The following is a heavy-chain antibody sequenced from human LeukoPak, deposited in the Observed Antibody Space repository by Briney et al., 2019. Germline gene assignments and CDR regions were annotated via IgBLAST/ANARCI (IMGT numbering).Heavy chain of an antibody. J-gene: IGHJ4*02. V-gene: IGHV1-18*01. CDR2: ISAYNGNT. D-gene: IGHD3-10*01. Sequence: ASVKVSCKASGYTFTSYGISWVRQAPGQGLEWMGWISAYNGNTNYAQKFQGRVTMTRDMSTSTVYMELSSLRSEDTAVYYCARDYYYGSGSYYKEADYYFDYWGQGTLVTVSS. CDR1: GYTFTSYG. CDR3: ARDYYYGSGSYYKEADYYFDY.